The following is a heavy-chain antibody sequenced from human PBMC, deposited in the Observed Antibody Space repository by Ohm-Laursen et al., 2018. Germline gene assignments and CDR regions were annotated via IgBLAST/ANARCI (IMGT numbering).Heavy chain of an antibody. CDR3: ASDPPSSGWSFSH. CDR1: GFTFNNYG. Sequence: SLRLSCSASGFTFNNYGMGWVRQAPGKGLEWVTMIWSDGSNKYYADSVKGRFTISRDNSKNTLYLQMSSLTVDDTAVYYCASDPPSSGWSFSHWGQGTLVTVSS. D-gene: IGHD6-19*01. V-gene: IGHV3-33*08. CDR2: IWSDGSNK. J-gene: IGHJ4*02.